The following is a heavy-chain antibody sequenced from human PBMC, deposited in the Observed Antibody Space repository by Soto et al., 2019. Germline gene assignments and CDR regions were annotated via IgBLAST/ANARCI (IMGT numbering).Heavy chain of an antibody. CDR3: ASGRASSSWSPPLDY. CDR1: GGSLSSYY. J-gene: IGHJ4*02. V-gene: IGHV4-59*01. D-gene: IGHD6-13*01. CDR2: IYYSGST. Sequence: SETLSLTCTVSGGSLSSYYWSWIRQPPGKGLEWIGYIYYSGSTNYNPSLKSRVTISVDTSKNQFSLKLSSVTAADTAVYYCASGRASSSWSPPLDYWGQGTLVTVSS.